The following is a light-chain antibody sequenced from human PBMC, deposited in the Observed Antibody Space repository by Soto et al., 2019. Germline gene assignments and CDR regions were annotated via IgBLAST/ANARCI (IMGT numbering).Light chain of an antibody. CDR2: GAS. J-gene: IGKJ1*01. CDR3: QQYNTYWT. V-gene: IGKV3-15*01. Sequence: EIVMTQSPATLSVSPGERATLSCRASQSVTSKLAWYQQRPGQAPRLLIYGASTRATGIPARFSGSGSGTEFTLTISSLQSEDFATYYCQQYNTYWTFGQGTKVEI. CDR1: QSVTSK.